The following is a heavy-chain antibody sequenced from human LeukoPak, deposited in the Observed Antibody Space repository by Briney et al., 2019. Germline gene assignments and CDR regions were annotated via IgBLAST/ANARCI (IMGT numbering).Heavy chain of an antibody. CDR2: ISSSSSYI. J-gene: IGHJ4*02. CDR1: GFTFSSYT. V-gene: IGHV3-21*01. Sequence: GGSLRLSCVVSGFTFSSYTMNSVRQAPGKGLEWVSSISSSSSYIYYADSVKGRFTLSRDNAKNSLYLQMNSLRAEDTAVYYCARDVVVSGYDYFGFDYWGQGTLVTVSS. D-gene: IGHD5-12*01. CDR3: ARDVVVSGYDYFGFDY.